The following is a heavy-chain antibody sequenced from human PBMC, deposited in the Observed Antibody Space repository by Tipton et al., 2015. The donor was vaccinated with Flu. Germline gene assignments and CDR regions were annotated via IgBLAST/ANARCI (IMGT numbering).Heavy chain of an antibody. CDR2: IFYSGST. D-gene: IGHD2-15*01. J-gene: IGHJ3*02. CDR1: GASIYSSSYY. CDR3: ARDLLPRDGFDI. Sequence: TLSLTCTVSGASIYSSSYYWGWIRQPPGKGLEWIGSIFYSGSTYYNPSLKSRVSISLHTSENQFSLNLSSVTAADTAVYYCARDLLPRDGFDIWGQGTMVTLSS. V-gene: IGHV4-39*07.